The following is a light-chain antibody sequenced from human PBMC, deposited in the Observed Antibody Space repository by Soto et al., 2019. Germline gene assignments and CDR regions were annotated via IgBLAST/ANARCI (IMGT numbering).Light chain of an antibody. CDR3: QRYDSFSMYT. V-gene: IGKV3-15*01. Sequence: EIVMTQSPATLSVSPGERATLSCRASQSVSSNLAWYQQKPGQAPRLLIYGASTRATGIPARFSGSGSGTEFTLTISSLQSDDFATYYCQRYDSFSMYTFGQGTKLEIK. CDR2: GAS. J-gene: IGKJ2*01. CDR1: QSVSSN.